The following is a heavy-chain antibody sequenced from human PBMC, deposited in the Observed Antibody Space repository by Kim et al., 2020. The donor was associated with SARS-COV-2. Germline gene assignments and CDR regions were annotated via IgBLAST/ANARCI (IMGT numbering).Heavy chain of an antibody. J-gene: IGHJ3*02. CDR1: GFSLSTNGVG. V-gene: IGHV2-5*02. D-gene: IGHD3-10*01. CDR2: IYWDNDR. CDR3: GHRPNRGDAFDI. Sequence: SGPTLVNPTRTLTLTCTFSGFSLSTNGVGVGWIRQPPGKALEWLAIIYWDNDRRYSPSLNNRLTLTKDTSRNQVVLTLTNTDPVDTGTYYCGHRPNRGDAFDIWGQGTTVIVSS.